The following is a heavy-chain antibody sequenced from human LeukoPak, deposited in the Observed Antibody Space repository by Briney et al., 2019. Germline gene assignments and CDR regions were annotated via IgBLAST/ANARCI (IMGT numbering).Heavy chain of an antibody. V-gene: IGHV1-24*01. CDR3: ATLDSYYDNSGRPLVPD. CDR2: FNREDDEA. Sequence: ASVKVSCNISGYTLTDFSMHWVRQAPGKGLEWMGGFNREDDEAIYAPHFQGRVTVTEDTSTDTAYMELSNLRSEDTAVYYCATLDSYYDNSGRPLVPDWGQGTLVTVSS. J-gene: IGHJ4*02. D-gene: IGHD3-22*01. CDR1: GYTLTDFS.